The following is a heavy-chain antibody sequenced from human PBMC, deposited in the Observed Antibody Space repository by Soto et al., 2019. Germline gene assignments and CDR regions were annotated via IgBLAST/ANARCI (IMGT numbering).Heavy chain of an antibody. CDR3: ASGSGRWEQLDC. CDR1: GFTFSSYG. V-gene: IGHV3-33*01. J-gene: IGHJ4*02. D-gene: IGHD1-26*01. Sequence: QVQLVESGGGVVQPGRSLRLSCAASGFTFSSYGMHWVRQAPGKGLEWVAVIWYDGSNKYYADSVKGRFTISRDNSQKRLYLQMTSLRAEDPAVYYCASGSGRWEQLDCWGQGTLVTVAS. CDR2: IWYDGSNK.